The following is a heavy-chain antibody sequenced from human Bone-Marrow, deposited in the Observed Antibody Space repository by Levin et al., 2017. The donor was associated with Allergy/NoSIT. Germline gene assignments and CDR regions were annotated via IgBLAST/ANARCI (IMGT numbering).Heavy chain of an antibody. Sequence: GESLKISCQGSGYTFTSHWIAWVRQMPGRGLEWMGIIYPGDSDTKYNPSFQGQVTISADKSINTAYLQWSSLKASDSAIYYCARVNTLKGGNNHYGLDVWGQGTAVTVSS. CDR3: ARVNTLKGGNNHYGLDV. CDR2: IYPGDSDT. V-gene: IGHV5-51*01. CDR1: GYTFTSHW. D-gene: IGHD5-18*01. J-gene: IGHJ6*02.